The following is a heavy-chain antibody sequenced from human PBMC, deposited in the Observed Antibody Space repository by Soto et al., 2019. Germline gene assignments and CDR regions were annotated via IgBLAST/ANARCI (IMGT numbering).Heavy chain of an antibody. Sequence: GGSLRLSCAASGFTFSNSAMSWVRQAPGRGLEWVSTISGSGGSTYYADSVKGRFTISRDNSKNTLYLQMNSLTAEDTAVYYCASTFKTIYYYMDVWGKGTTVTVSS. CDR2: ISGSGGST. V-gene: IGHV3-23*01. CDR3: ASTFKTIYYYMDV. J-gene: IGHJ6*03. CDR1: GFTFSNSA.